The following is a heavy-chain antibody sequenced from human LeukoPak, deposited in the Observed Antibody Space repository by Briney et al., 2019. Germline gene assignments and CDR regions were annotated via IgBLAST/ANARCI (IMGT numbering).Heavy chain of an antibody. CDR1: GFTFSSYA. J-gene: IGHJ6*03. CDR2: ISGSGGST. Sequence: GGSLRLSCAASGFTFSSYAMSWVRQAPGKGLEWVSAISGSGGSTYYADSVKGRFTISRDNSKNTLYLQMNSLIAEDTAVYYCAKAHYDSSGYMGDYYYYMDVWGKGTTVTVSS. D-gene: IGHD3-22*01. CDR3: AKAHYDSSGYMGDYYYYMDV. V-gene: IGHV3-23*01.